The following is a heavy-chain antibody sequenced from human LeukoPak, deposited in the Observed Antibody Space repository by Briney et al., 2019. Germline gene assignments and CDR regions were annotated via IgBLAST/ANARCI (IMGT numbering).Heavy chain of an antibody. J-gene: IGHJ4*02. Sequence: PGGSLRLSCAASGFTFDDYAMHWGRQAPGKGLEWGSGISWNSGSIGYADSVKGRFTISRDNAKNSLYLQMNSLRAEDTALYYCAKDLNPAGPYVDTAMVSPLDYWGQGTLVTVSS. D-gene: IGHD5-18*01. CDR1: GFTFDDYA. CDR3: AKDLNPAGPYVDTAMVSPLDY. CDR2: ISWNSGSI. V-gene: IGHV3-9*01.